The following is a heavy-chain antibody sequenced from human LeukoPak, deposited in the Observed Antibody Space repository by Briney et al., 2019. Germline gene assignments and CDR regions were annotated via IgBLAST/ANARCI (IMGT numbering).Heavy chain of an antibody. J-gene: IGHJ4*02. Sequence: PGGSLRLSCAASGDTFSSYAIHWVRQAPGKGLEWVAVISYDGSNKYYADSVKGRFTISRDNSKNTLYLQMNSLRAEDTAVYYCASARYYGSGSYSFDYWGQGTLVTVSS. CDR3: ASARYYGSGSYSFDY. CDR1: GDTFSSYA. CDR2: ISYDGSNK. D-gene: IGHD3-10*01. V-gene: IGHV3-30*04.